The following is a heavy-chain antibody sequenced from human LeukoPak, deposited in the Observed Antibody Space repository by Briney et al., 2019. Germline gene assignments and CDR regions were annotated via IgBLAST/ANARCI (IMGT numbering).Heavy chain of an antibody. J-gene: IGHJ6*03. CDR3: ARGSYYDFWSGSLMDV. D-gene: IGHD3-3*01. Sequence: ASVKVSCKASGYTFTSYAMNWVRQAPGQGLEWMGWINTNTGNPTYAQGFTGRFVFSLDTSVSTAYLQISSLKAEDTAVYYCARGSYYDFWSGSLMDVWGKGTTVTVSS. CDR2: INTNTGNP. CDR1: GYTFTSYA. V-gene: IGHV7-4-1*02.